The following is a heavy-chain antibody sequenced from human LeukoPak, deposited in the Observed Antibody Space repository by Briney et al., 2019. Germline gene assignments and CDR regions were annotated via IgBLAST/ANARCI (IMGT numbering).Heavy chain of an antibody. D-gene: IGHD5-24*01. Sequence: SVTLSLTCTVSGGSISSHYWSWIRQPPGKGLEWIGYIYYSGSTNYNPSLKSRVTISVDTSKNQFSLKLSSVTAADTAVYYCAEGEMAYYFDYWGQGTLVTVSS. CDR2: IYYSGST. J-gene: IGHJ4*02. CDR3: AEGEMAYYFDY. CDR1: GGSISSHY. V-gene: IGHV4-59*11.